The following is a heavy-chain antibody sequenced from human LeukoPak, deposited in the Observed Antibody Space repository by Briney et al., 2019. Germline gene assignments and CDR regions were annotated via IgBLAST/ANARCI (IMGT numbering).Heavy chain of an antibody. CDR3: ARAVGGYHFQH. Sequence: ASVKVSCKASGYTFTSYNMHWVRQAPGQGLEWMGIINPSGGSTSYAQKFQGRVTMTRDTSTSTVYMELSSLRSEDTAVYYCARAVGGYHFQHWGQGTLVTVSS. D-gene: IGHD1-26*01. CDR2: INPSGGST. CDR1: GYTFTSYN. V-gene: IGHV1-46*01. J-gene: IGHJ1*01.